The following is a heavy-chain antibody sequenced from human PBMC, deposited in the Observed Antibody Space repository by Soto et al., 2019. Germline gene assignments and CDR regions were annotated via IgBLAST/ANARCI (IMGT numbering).Heavy chain of an antibody. CDR1: SGSVSIGGSG. CDR3: ARSRTTRHTSLPNGMDI. CDR2: IYGSGST. V-gene: IGHV4-31*02. Sequence: PSEWMSLAGTVSSGSVSIGGSGWSWIRQHPGKGLEWIGHIYGSGSTYYNPSLKSRGTISVDTSKRQLSLKLGSVTAADTGVYYCARSRTTRHTSLPNGMDIWGQGPMVTVSS. D-gene: IGHD4-17*01. J-gene: IGHJ6*02.